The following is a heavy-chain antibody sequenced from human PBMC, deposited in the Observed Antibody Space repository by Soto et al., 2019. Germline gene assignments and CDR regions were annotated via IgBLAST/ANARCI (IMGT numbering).Heavy chain of an antibody. CDR1: GFTFSSYA. V-gene: IGHV3-23*01. D-gene: IGHD6-13*01. CDR2: ISGSGGST. CDR3: AKVRRVAAAGIEDYFDY. Sequence: PGGSLRLSCAASGFTFSSYAMSWVRQAPGKGLEWVSAISGSGGSTYYADSVKGRFTISRDNSKNTLYLQMNSLRAEDTAVYYCAKVRRVAAAGIEDYFDYWGQGTLVTVSS. J-gene: IGHJ4*02.